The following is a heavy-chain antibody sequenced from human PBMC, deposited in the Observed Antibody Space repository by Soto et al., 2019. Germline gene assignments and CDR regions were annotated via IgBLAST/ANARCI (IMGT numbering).Heavy chain of an antibody. V-gene: IGHV1-8*01. Sequence: QVQLVQSGAEVKKPGASVKVSCKASGYTFTSYDINWVRQATGQGLEWMGWMNPNSGNTGCAQKFQGRVTMTRNTSISTAYMELSRRRSKDTGVYYCARERTGTTSMDVWGQGTTVTVSS. CDR3: ARERTGTTSMDV. CDR2: MNPNSGNT. J-gene: IGHJ6*02. CDR1: GYTFTSYD. D-gene: IGHD1-1*01.